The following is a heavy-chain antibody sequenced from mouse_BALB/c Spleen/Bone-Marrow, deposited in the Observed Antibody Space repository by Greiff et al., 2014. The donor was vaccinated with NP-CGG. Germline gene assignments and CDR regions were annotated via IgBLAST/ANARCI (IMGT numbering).Heavy chain of an antibody. CDR2: INPSNGGT. CDR3: TRTHYYGSRYYYAMDY. CDR1: GYTFTSYY. V-gene: IGHV1S81*02. Sequence: QVQLQQSGAELVKPGASVKLSCKASGYTFTSYYMYWVKQRPGQGLEWIGGINPSNGGTNFNEKFKSKATLTVDKSSSTAYVQLSSLTSEDSAVYYCTRTHYYGSRYYYAMDYWGQGTSVTVSS. D-gene: IGHD1-1*01. J-gene: IGHJ4*01.